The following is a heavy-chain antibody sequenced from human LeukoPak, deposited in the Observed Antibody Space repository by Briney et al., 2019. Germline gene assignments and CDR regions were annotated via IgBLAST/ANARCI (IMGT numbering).Heavy chain of an antibody. J-gene: IGHJ4*02. Sequence: GGSLRLSCAASGFTFSSYGMHWARQAPGKGLEWVAVIWDDGSSKYYGDSVKGRFTISRDNSKNTLYLQMNSLRAEDTAVYYCAKDKGRYSGYTAFDYWGQGTLVTVSS. V-gene: IGHV3-33*06. CDR1: GFTFSSYG. CDR3: AKDKGRYSGYTAFDY. CDR2: IWDDGSSK. D-gene: IGHD5-12*01.